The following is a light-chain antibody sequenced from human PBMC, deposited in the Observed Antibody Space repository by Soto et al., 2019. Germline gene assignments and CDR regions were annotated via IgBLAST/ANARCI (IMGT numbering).Light chain of an antibody. CDR2: GAS. J-gene: IGKJ1*01. CDR1: QNIDMY. V-gene: IGKV1-39*01. CDR3: QHTFNSPPWT. Sequence: DIHMTQSPSSLSASVGDTVTITCRASQNIDMYLNWYQQQPGKAPRVLISGASNLQSVVPSRFSGSGSGTDFTLTINSLQPEDFASHFCQHTFNSPPWTFGQGTKVDVK.